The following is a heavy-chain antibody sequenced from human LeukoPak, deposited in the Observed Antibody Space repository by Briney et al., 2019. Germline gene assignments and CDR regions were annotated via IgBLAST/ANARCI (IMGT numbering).Heavy chain of an antibody. CDR1: GGSISSYY. D-gene: IGHD1-1*01. J-gene: IGHJ4*02. CDR2: IYYSGST. CDR3: ARPERSEGYFDY. Sequence: SETLSLTCTVSGGSISSYYWGWIRQPPGKGLEWIGSIYYSGSTYYNPSLKSRVTISVDTSKNQFSLKLSSVTAADTAVYYCARPERSEGYFDYWGQGTLVTVSS. V-gene: IGHV4-39*01.